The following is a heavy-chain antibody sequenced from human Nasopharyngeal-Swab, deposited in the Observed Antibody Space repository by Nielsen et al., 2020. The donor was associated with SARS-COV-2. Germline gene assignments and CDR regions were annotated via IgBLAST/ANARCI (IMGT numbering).Heavy chain of an antibody. D-gene: IGHD3-10*01. J-gene: IGHJ4*02. CDR1: GFTFSNYG. V-gene: IGHV3-30*18. CDR3: AKERFYSGSGKYPRDFDY. CDR2: ISYDGSNK. Sequence: VVSLRLYCVASGFTFSNYGMHWVRQAPGKGLEWVAIISYDGSNKNYADSVKGRFTISKDNSKNTLYLQMNTLRAEDTAVYYCAKERFYSGSGKYPRDFDYWGQGALVTVSS.